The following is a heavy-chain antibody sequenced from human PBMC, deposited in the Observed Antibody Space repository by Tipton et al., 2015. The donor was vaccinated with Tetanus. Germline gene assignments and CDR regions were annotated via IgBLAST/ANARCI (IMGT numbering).Heavy chain of an antibody. D-gene: IGHD6-19*01. CDR1: GGSINSYY. CDR3: ARNSGWFNFYPGVNV. Sequence: GLVKPSETLSLTCTVSGGSINSYYWSWLRRPPGKALEWIGHIYFSGHTKYSPSLKSRVTMSVDTSMNQVSLNLTSVTAADSAVYFCARNSGWFNFYPGVNVWGQGTTVTASS. V-gene: IGHV4-59*01. J-gene: IGHJ6*02. CDR2: IYFSGHT.